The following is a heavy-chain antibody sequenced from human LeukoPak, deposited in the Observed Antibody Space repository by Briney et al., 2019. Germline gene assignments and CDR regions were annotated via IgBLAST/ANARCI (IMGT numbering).Heavy chain of an antibody. CDR3: ARDPRGYSYGYWYFDL. V-gene: IGHV3-74*01. Sequence: PGGSLRLSCAASGFTFSSYWMHWVRQAPGKGLVWVSRISPDGSSTIYADSVKGRFTISRDNAKNSLYLQMNSLRAEDTALYHCARDPRGYSYGYWYFDLWGRGTLVTVSS. CDR1: GFTFSSYW. D-gene: IGHD5-18*01. CDR2: ISPDGSST. J-gene: IGHJ2*01.